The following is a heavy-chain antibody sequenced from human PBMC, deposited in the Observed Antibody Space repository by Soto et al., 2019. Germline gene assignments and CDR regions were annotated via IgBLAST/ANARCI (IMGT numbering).Heavy chain of an antibody. CDR2: FDPEDGET. V-gene: IGHV1-24*01. CDR1: VYTLTELS. J-gene: IGHJ3*02. D-gene: IGHD1-20*01. Sequence: SLKVSCKVSVYTLTELSIHWVRQAPGKGLEWMGGFDPEDGETIYAQKFQGRVTMTEDTSTDTAYMELSSLRSEDTAVYYCATGRQGRITGTTEGAFDIWGQGTRVTVSS. CDR3: ATGRQGRITGTTEGAFDI.